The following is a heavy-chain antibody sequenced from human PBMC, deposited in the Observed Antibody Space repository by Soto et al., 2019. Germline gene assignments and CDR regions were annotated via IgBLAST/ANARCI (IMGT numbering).Heavy chain of an antibody. J-gene: IGHJ6*02. CDR2: IWYDGTNK. V-gene: IGHV3-33*01. CDR3: ARDYSRYYGMDG. CDR1: GFTFSNYG. Sequence: GGSLRLSCAASGFTFSNYGMHWVRQAPGKGLESVAVIWYDGTNKYYADSVKGRFTISRDNSKNTMYLQVNSLRAEDTAVYYCARDYSRYYGMDGWGQGTTVTVSS. D-gene: IGHD2-15*01.